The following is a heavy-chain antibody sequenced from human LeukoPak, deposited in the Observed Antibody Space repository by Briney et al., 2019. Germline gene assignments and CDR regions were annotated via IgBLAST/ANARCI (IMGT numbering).Heavy chain of an antibody. CDR1: GFTFSSYG. J-gene: IGHJ3*02. V-gene: IGHV3-33*08. CDR2: IWYDGSNK. Sequence: QPGRSLRLSCAASGFTFSSYGMHWVRQAPGKGLEWVAVIWYDGSNKYYADSVKGRFTISRDNSKNTLYLQMNSLRAEDTAVYYCARGSDSPTPHAFDIWGQGTMVTVSS. CDR3: ARGSDSPTPHAFDI.